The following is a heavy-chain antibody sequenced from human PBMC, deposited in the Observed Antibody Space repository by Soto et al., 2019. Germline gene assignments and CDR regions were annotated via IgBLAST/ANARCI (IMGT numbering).Heavy chain of an antibody. CDR3: AKAPHNYDSSGYPDP. CDR2: ISGSGGST. J-gene: IGHJ5*02. D-gene: IGHD3-22*01. CDR1: GFTFSSYA. V-gene: IGHV3-23*01. Sequence: VGSLRFSCAASGFTFSSYAMSWVRQAPGKGLEWVSAISGSGGSTYYADSVKGRFTISRDNSKNTLYLQMNSLRAEDTAVYYCAKAPHNYDSSGYPDPWGQGTLVTVSS.